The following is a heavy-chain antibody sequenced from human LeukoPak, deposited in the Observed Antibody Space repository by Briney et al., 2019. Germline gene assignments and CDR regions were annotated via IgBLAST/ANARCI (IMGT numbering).Heavy chain of an antibody. J-gene: IGHJ4*02. D-gene: IGHD1-1*01. CDR2: INHSGST. V-gene: IGHV4-34*01. CDR3: ARHGRKYYFDY. Sequence: SETLSLTCAVYGGSFSGYYWSWIRQPPGKGLEWIGEINHSGSTNYNPSLKSRVTISVDTSKNQFSLKLSSVTAADTAVYYCARHGRKYYFDYWGQGTLVTVSS. CDR1: GGSFSGYY.